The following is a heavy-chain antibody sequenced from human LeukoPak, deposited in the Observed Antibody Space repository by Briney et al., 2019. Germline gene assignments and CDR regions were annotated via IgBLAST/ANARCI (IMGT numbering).Heavy chain of an antibody. CDR2: ISNDGRNK. V-gene: IGHV3-30*03. Sequence: GGSLRLSCAASGFTFTDYGIHWVRQAPGKGLEWVALISNDGRNKNYADSVKGRFTISRDDSKNTLYLQMNSLRVDDTALYYCTTFDMWGQGTMVTVSS. CDR1: GFTFTDYG. CDR3: TTFDM. J-gene: IGHJ3*02.